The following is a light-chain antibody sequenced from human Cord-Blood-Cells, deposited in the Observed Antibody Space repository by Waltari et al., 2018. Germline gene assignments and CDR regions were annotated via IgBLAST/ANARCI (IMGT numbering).Light chain of an antibody. CDR2: AAS. CDR1: QSISSY. CDR3: QQSYSTPRT. J-gene: IGKJ1*01. V-gene: IGKV1-39*01. Sequence: DTQKTQSPSPLSASVGDRDTLTCRASQSISSYLNWYQQKPGKAPKLLIYAASSLQSGVPSRFSGSGSGTDFTLTISSLQPEDFATYYCQQSYSTPRTFGQGTKVEIK.